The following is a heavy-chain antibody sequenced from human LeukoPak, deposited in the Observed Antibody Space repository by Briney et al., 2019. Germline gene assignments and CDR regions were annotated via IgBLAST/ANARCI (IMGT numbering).Heavy chain of an antibody. CDR1: GFTFRSYA. CDR2: ISGSGDIT. CDR3: AKVSRFAVVPAAMLDY. J-gene: IGHJ4*02. Sequence: GGSLRLSCAASGFTFRSYAMSWVRQAPGKGLEWVSAISGSGDITYYADSVRGRFTMSRDNFKNTLYLQMNSLRAEDTAVYYCAKVSRFAVVPAAMLDYWGQGIQVTVSS. V-gene: IGHV3-23*01. D-gene: IGHD2-2*01.